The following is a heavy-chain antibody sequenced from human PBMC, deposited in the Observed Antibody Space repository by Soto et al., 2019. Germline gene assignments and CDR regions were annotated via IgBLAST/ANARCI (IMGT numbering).Heavy chain of an antibody. J-gene: IGHJ4*02. CDR3: ARDSSGAYFDY. CDR2: IDYSGST. D-gene: IGHD3-22*01. CDR1: GGSISSYY. Sequence: ETLSLTCTVSGGSISSYYWSWIRQPPGKGLEWIGYIDYSGSTNYNPSLKSRVTISVDTSKNQFSLKLSSVTAADTAVYYCARDSSGAYFDYWGQGTLVTVSS. V-gene: IGHV4-59*01.